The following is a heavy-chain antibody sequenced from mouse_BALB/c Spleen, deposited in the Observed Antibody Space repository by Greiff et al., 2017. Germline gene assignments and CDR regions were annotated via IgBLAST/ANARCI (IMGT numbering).Heavy chain of an antibody. CDR2: IYPGSGST. CDR1: GYTFTSYW. V-gene: IGHV1S22*01. J-gene: IGHJ3*01. Sequence: LKQPGSELVRPGASVKLSCKASGYTFTSYWMHWVKQRPGQGLEWIGNIYPGSGSTNYDEKFKSKATLTVDTSSSTAYMQLSSLTSEDSAVYYCTRTGTYAYWGQGTLVTVSA. CDR3: TRTGTYAY. D-gene: IGHD4-1*01.